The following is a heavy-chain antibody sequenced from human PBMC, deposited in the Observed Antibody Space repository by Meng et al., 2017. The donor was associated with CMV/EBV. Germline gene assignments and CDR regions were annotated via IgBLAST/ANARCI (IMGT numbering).Heavy chain of an antibody. D-gene: IGHD3-22*01. Sequence: SSYAMTWVRQAPGKGLEWVSTISASGGSTYYADSVKGRFTISRDNSRYTLYLQMNSLRAEDTAVYYCAKDLKRFGYYDSSGYSNPFLDWGQGTLSPSPQ. CDR1: SSYA. CDR2: ISASGGST. CDR3: AKDLKRFGYYDSSGYSNPFLD. V-gene: IGHV3-23*01. J-gene: IGHJ4*02.